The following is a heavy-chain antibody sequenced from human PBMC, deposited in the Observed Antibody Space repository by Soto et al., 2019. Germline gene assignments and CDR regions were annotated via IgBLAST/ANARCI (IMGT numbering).Heavy chain of an antibody. CDR1: VDTLSRNSVT. V-gene: IGHV6-1*01. D-gene: IGHD6-6*01. J-gene: IGHJ4*02. CDR3: ARNIRSRPFDI. CDR2: TYYRSQWSN. Sequence: PSQTLSITCVLSVDTLSRNSVTCNWIMLSPSRGLEWLGNTYYRSQWSNDYAVSVDRRITITADTSKNQFSLHLNSVTSEDSAVYFCARNIRSRPFDIWGQGTPVTVSS.